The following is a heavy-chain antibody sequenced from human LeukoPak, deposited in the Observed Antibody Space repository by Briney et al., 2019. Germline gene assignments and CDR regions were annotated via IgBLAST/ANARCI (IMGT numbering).Heavy chain of an antibody. CDR1: GYMFSNYG. Sequence: ASVKVSCKASGYMFSNYGISWARQARGQGLEWMGWISGYNGHTSYALKFQGRVTMTTDTSTSTAYMELRSLRSDDTAVYFCARDFKEHHLERTPDHWGQGALVTVSS. V-gene: IGHV1-18*01. CDR3: ARDFKEHHLERTPDH. J-gene: IGHJ4*02. D-gene: IGHD1-1*01. CDR2: ISGYNGHT.